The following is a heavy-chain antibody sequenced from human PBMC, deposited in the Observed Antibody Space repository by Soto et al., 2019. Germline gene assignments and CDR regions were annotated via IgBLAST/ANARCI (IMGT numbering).Heavy chain of an antibody. J-gene: IGHJ5*02. CDR3: AREADKLRFLEWLHNWFDP. CDR1: GYTFTSHY. D-gene: IGHD3-3*01. CDR2: INPSGGST. V-gene: IGHV1-46*01. Sequence: ASVKVSCKASGYTFTSHYMHCVRQAPGQGLKWMGIINPSGGSTSYAQKFQDRVTMTRDTSTITVYMELSSLRSEDTAVYYCAREADKLRFLEWLHNWFDPWGQGTLVTVSS.